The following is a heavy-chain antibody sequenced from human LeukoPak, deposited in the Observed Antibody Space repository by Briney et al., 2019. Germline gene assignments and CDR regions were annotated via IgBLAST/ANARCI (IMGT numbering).Heavy chain of an antibody. CDR2: INPKSGGA. Sequence: ASVKVSCKASGYTFTGYHIHWVRQAPGQGLEWMGWINPKSGGANYAQKLQGRVTMTTDTSTSTAYMELRSLRSDDTAVYYCARVSSSWYNPAYYYGMDVWGQGTTVTVSS. CDR3: ARVSSSWYNPAYYYGMDV. CDR1: GYTFTGYH. J-gene: IGHJ6*02. V-gene: IGHV1-18*04. D-gene: IGHD6-13*01.